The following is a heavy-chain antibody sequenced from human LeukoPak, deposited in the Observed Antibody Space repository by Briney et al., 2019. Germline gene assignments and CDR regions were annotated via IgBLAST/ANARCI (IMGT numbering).Heavy chain of an antibody. J-gene: IGHJ4*02. CDR2: FSHDASNE. D-gene: IGHD4-17*01. V-gene: IGHV3-30-3*01. Sequence: GGSLRLSCAASGFTFSNYAMHWVRQAPGKGLEWVAVFSHDASNEYYADSVKGRFTISRDNSKNTLYLQMNSLRAEDTAVYYCAKDYGDYSFDYWGQGTLVTVSS. CDR1: GFTFSNYA. CDR3: AKDYGDYSFDY.